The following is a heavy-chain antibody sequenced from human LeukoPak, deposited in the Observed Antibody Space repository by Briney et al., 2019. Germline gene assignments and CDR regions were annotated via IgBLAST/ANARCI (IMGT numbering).Heavy chain of an antibody. CDR2: IHHSGTT. Sequence: SETLSLTCTVSGGSITNGNFYWTWIRQSPGKGLECIGYIHHSGTTYYNPSLKSRVTISVDRSKNQFSLKLRSVTAADTAVYAREFQSGYDILTGFKRHFDYWGQGTLVTVSS. D-gene: IGHD3-9*01. V-gene: IGHV4-30-2*06. J-gene: IGHJ4*02. CDR1: GGSITNGNFY. CDR3: EFQSGYDILTGFKRHFDY.